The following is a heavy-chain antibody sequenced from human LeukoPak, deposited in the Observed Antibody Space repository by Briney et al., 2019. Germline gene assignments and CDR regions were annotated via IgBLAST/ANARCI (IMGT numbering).Heavy chain of an antibody. V-gene: IGHV4-34*01. D-gene: IGHD6-19*01. CDR2: INHSGST. Sequence: PSETLPLTCAVYGGSFSGYYWSWIRQPPGKGLEWIGEINHSGSTNYNPSLKSRVTISVDTSKNQFSLKLSSVTAADTAVYYCARDTSLIAVAGTASDYWGQGTLVTVSS. J-gene: IGHJ4*02. CDR1: GGSFSGYY. CDR3: ARDTSLIAVAGTASDY.